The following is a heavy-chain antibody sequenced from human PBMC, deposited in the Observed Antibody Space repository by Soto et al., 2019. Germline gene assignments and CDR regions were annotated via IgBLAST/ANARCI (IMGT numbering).Heavy chain of an antibody. CDR3: ARQRTTVVTQAYFDH. V-gene: IGHV4-39*01. CDR2: IYYSGRT. J-gene: IGHJ4*02. CDR1: GESISISSYY. Sequence: SETLSLTCIVSGESISISSYYWGCIRQPPGKGLEWIGSIYYSGRTYYNPSFKSRVTISIDTSKNQFSLKLSSVTATDTAVYYCARQRTTVVTQAYFDHWGQGALVTVSS. D-gene: IGHD2-21*02.